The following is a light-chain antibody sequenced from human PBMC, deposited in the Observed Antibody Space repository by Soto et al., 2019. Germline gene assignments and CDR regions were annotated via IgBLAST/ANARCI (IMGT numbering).Light chain of an antibody. J-gene: IGLJ1*01. CDR1: SSDVGGYKF. Sequence: QSALTQPASVSGSPGQSITISCTGTSSDVGGYKFVSWFQQHPGKAPKLMIYEVTGRPSGVSNRFSGSKSGNTASLTISGLQADDEADYYFCSYTSSNTLVFGRGTKLTVL. CDR2: EVT. V-gene: IGLV2-14*01. CDR3: CSYTSSNTLV.